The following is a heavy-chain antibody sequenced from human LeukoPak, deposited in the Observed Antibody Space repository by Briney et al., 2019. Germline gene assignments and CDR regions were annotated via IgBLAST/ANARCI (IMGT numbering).Heavy chain of an antibody. D-gene: IGHD2/OR15-2a*01. Sequence: SETLSPTCTVSGGSISGHYWNWIRQPPGQGLEWIGYIDYSGNTDSNPSLKSRVAISVDTSKNQFSLRLNSVTAADTAVYYCARASTWYWYFDLWGRGTLVTVSS. V-gene: IGHV4-59*11. CDR1: GGSISGHY. J-gene: IGHJ2*01. CDR2: IDYSGNT. CDR3: ARASTWYWYFDL.